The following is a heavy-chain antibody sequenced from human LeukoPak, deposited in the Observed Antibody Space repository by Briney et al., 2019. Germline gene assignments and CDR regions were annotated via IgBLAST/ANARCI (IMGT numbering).Heavy chain of an antibody. CDR1: GFTFSSYG. J-gene: IGHJ4*02. Sequence: GGSLRLSCTASGFTFSSYGMNWIRQAPGKGLEWASSISSSSSYIYYADSVKGRFTISRDNAKNSLYLQMNSLRAEDTAVYYCAKNTESQVIFRDWGQGTLVTVSS. V-gene: IGHV3-21*01. CDR3: AKNTESQVIFRD. CDR2: ISSSSSYI. D-gene: IGHD2-15*01.